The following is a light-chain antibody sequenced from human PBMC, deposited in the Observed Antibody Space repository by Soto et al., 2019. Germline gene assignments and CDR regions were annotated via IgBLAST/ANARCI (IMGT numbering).Light chain of an antibody. CDR2: AAS. Sequence: DIQMTQSPSSVSASLGDRVTITCRTSQSISSYLNWYQQTQGKAPXLLIYAASILQRGVPSRFSGSGSGTDFTLTISSLQPAEFATYFCQQSYTTPPTFGQGTRWIS. CDR3: QQSYTTPPT. J-gene: IGKJ1*01. CDR1: QSISSY. V-gene: IGKV1-39*01.